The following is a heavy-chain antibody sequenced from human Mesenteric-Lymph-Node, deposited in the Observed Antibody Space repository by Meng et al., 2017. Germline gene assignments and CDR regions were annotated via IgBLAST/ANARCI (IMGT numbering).Heavy chain of an antibody. CDR2: INPNSGGT. CDR1: GYTFTGYY. V-gene: IGHV1-2*02. D-gene: IGHD3-3*02. CDR3: ARAIISSYIDY. J-gene: IGHJ4*02. Sequence: ASVKVSCKASGYTFTGYYMHWVRQAPGQGLEYMGWINPNSGGTNYAQKFQGRVIMTRDTSISTAYMDLSRLRSDDTAVYYCARAIISSYIDYWGQGTLVTGYS.